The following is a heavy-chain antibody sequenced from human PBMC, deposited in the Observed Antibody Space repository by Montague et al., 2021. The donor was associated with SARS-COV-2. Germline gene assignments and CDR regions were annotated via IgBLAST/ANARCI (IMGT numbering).Heavy chain of an antibody. CDR2: IYYSGST. CDR3: ARSPEPMIILIITSLNWYFDL. Sequence: TLSLTCTVSGGSISSGGYYWSWIRQDPGKGLEWIGNIYYSGSTYYNPSLKSRVTLSADTPKNQFSLKISSVTAADTAVYYCARSPEPMIILIITSLNWYFDLWGRGTLVTVSS. D-gene: IGHD3-22*01. J-gene: IGHJ2*01. CDR1: GGSISSGGYY. V-gene: IGHV4-31*03.